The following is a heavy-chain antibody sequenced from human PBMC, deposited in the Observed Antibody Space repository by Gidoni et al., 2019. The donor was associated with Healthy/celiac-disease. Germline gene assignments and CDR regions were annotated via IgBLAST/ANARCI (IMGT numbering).Heavy chain of an antibody. D-gene: IGHD3-10*01. J-gene: IGHJ4*02. CDR2: IIPIFGTA. CDR3: ARAEGRGSDFDY. CDR1: AGTFSSYA. V-gene: IGHV1-69*01. Sequence: QVQLVQSGAEVKKPGSSVKVSCKASAGTFSSYAISWVRQAPGQGLEWMGGIIPIFGTANDAQKFQGGVTITADESTSTAYMKLSSLRSEDTAVYYCARAEGRGSDFDYWGQGTLVTVSS.